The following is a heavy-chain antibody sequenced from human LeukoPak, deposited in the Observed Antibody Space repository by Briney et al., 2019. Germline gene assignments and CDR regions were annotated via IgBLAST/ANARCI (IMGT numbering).Heavy chain of an antibody. CDR1: GYTFTVYY. CDR2: INPNSGGT. Sequence: ASAKVSCKASGYTFTVYYMHWVRQAPGQGLEWMGWINPNSGGTNYAQKFQGRVTMTRDTSISTAYMELSRLRSDDTAVYYCARLARAWVVDVPWDYWGQGTLVTVSS. J-gene: IGHJ4*02. D-gene: IGHD2-15*01. V-gene: IGHV1-2*02. CDR3: ARLARAWVVDVPWDY.